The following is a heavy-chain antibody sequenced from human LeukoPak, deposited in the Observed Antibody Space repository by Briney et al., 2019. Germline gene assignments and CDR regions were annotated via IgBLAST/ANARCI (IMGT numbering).Heavy chain of an antibody. CDR2: IYYSGST. CDR1: GASISSSNYY. CDR3: ARSGSLLLGFGES. J-gene: IGHJ4*02. Sequence: PSETLSLTCAVSGASISSSNYYWGWVRQSPGKGLEWIGYIYYSGSTNYNPSLKSRVTISVDTSKNQFSLKLSSVTAADTAVYYCARSGSLLLGFGESWGQGTLVTVSS. D-gene: IGHD3-10*01. V-gene: IGHV4-61*05.